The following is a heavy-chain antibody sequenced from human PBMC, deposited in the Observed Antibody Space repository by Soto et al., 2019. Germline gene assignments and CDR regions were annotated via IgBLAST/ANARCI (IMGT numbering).Heavy chain of an antibody. J-gene: IGHJ4*02. CDR3: ARDPETLWSGYYTGSKPAPHFDY. Sequence: ASVKVSCKASGYTFTSYGISWVRQAPGQGLEWMGWISAYNGNTNYAQKLQGRVTMTTDTSTSTAYMELRSLRSDDTAVYYCARDPETLWSGYYTGSKPAPHFDYWGQGTLVTVSS. V-gene: IGHV1-18*01. D-gene: IGHD3-3*01. CDR2: ISAYNGNT. CDR1: GYTFTSYG.